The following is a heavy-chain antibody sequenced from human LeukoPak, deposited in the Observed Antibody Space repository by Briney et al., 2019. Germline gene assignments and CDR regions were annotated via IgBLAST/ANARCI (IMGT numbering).Heavy chain of an antibody. CDR2: IDYRGST. CDR3: ARRGADDYGDYGFDY. V-gene: IGHV4-59*08. CDR1: GGSISSYY. D-gene: IGHD4-17*01. J-gene: IGHJ4*02. Sequence: SETLSLTCTVSGGSISSYYWSWVPQPPGGGLEWIGYIDYRGSTNYNPSLKSRVTISVDTSNNQFSLKLSSVTAADTAVYYCARRGADDYGDYGFDYWGQGTLVTVSS.